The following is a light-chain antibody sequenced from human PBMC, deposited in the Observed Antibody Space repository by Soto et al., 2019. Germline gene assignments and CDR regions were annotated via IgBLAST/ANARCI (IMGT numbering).Light chain of an antibody. CDR2: EVI. CDR3: SSSTSSNTFV. Sequence: QSALTQPASVSGAPGQSITISCTGTNSDVNYVSWHQQHPGKAPKLMIYEVINRSSGVSTRFSGSKSGNTASLTISGLQAEDEADYYCSSSTSSNTFVLGTGTKV. V-gene: IGLV2-14*01. CDR1: NSDVNY. J-gene: IGLJ1*01.